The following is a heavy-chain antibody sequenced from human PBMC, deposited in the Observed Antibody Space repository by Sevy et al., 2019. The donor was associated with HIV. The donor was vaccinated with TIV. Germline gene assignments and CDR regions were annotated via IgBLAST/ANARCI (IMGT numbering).Heavy chain of an antibody. V-gene: IGHV3-23*01. D-gene: IGHD7-27*01. CDR3: AKTLGAIASPFDY. Sequence: GGSLRLSCAASGFSFNTYAMTWVRQAPGKGLEWVSVISNSGDRTYYADSVKGRFTMSRDNSKNTLYLQMISLRAEDTAVYYCAKTLGAIASPFDYRGQGTLVTVSS. CDR1: GFSFNTYA. J-gene: IGHJ4*02. CDR2: ISNSGDRT.